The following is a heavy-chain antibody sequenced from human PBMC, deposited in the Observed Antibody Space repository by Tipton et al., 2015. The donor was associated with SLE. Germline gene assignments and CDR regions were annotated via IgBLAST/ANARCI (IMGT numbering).Heavy chain of an antibody. CDR2: IGGSAGNT. Sequence: SLRLSCAASGFPFSAYVMTWVRQAPGKGLEWVSAIGGSAGNTYYADTVKGRFNISSDNSKNTLYLQMNSLRADDTAVYYCARGNLESLFGVGHIDYWGQGTLVTVSS. CDR1: GFPFSAYV. V-gene: IGHV3-23*01. D-gene: IGHD3-10*02. J-gene: IGHJ4*02. CDR3: ARGNLESLFGVGHIDY.